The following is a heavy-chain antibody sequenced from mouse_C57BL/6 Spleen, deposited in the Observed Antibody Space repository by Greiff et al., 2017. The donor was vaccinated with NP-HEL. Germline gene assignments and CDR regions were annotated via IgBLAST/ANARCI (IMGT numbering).Heavy chain of an antibody. D-gene: IGHD1-1*01. V-gene: IGHV5-6*01. CDR3: ARQEVYYYGSSPYYYAMDY. CDR2: ISSGGSYT. CDR1: GFTFSSYG. Sequence: EVKLMESGGDLVKPGGSLKLSCAASGFTFSSYGMSWVRQTPDKRLEWVATISSGGSYTYYPDSVKGRFTISRDNAKNTLYLQMSSLKSEDTAMYYCARQEVYYYGSSPYYYAMDYWGQGTSVTVSS. J-gene: IGHJ4*01.